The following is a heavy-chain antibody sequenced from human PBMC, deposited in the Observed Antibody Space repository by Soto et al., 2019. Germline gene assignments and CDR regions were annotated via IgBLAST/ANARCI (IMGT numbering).Heavy chain of an antibody. V-gene: IGHV3-23*01. Sequence: GGSLRLSCAASGFTFSSYAMSWVRQAPGKGLEWVSAISGSGGSTYYADSVKGRFTISRDNSKNTLYLQMNSLRAEDTAVYYCASGSVHLRYFDWWAFDIWGQGTMVTVSS. J-gene: IGHJ3*02. CDR1: GFTFSSYA. CDR2: ISGSGGST. CDR3: ASGSVHLRYFDWWAFDI. D-gene: IGHD3-9*01.